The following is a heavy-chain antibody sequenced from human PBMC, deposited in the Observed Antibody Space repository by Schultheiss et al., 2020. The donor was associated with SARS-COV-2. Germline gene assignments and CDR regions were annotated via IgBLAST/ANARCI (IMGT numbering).Heavy chain of an antibody. J-gene: IGHJ3*02. V-gene: IGHV1-46*01. CDR1: GYTFTSYY. CDR3: ARDPTPLDFYYDSKGAFDI. CDR2: INPSGGST. D-gene: IGHD3-22*01. Sequence: ASVKVSCKASGYTFTSYYMHWVRQAPGQGLEWMGIINPSGGSTSYAQKFQGRVTMTRDTSTSTVYMELSSLRSEDTAVYYCARDPTPLDFYYDSKGAFDIWGQGTMVTVSS.